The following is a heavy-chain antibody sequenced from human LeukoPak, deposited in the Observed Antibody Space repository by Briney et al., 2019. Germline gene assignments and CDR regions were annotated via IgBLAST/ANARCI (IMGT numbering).Heavy chain of an antibody. Sequence: GGSLRLSCAASGFTFSSYGMHWVRQAPGKGLEWVAVISYDGSNKYYADSAKGRFTISRDNSKNTLYLQMNSLRAEDTAVYYCAKDDPVTTGAFDYWGQGTLVTVSS. V-gene: IGHV3-30*18. J-gene: IGHJ4*02. D-gene: IGHD4-17*01. CDR2: ISYDGSNK. CDR1: GFTFSSYG. CDR3: AKDDPVTTGAFDY.